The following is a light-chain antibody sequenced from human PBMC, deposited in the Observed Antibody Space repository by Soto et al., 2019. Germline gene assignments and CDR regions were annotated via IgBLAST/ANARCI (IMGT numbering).Light chain of an antibody. CDR1: KSVSRY. CDR2: DAS. V-gene: IGKV3-11*01. J-gene: IGKJ4*01. CDR3: QQRSNWPFT. Sequence: EIVLTQSPATLSLSPGERATLSCRASKSVSRYLAWFQQKPGQAPRLLIYDASNRATGIPARFSGSGSWTDFSLIISSLEPEDFAVYYYQQRSNWPFTFGGGTKVEIK.